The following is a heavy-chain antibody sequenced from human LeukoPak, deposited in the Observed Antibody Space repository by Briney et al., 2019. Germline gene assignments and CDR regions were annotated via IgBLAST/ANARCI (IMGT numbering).Heavy chain of an antibody. CDR3: AKVPSGSYVGYYFDY. J-gene: IGHJ4*02. V-gene: IGHV3-30*02. CDR2: IRYDGSNK. Sequence: GGSLRLSCAASGFTFSSYGMHWVRQAPGKGLEWVAFIRYDGSNKYYADSVKGRFTISRDNSKNTLYLQMNSLRAEDTAVYYCAKVPSGSYVGYYFDYWGQGTLVTVSS. CDR1: GFTFSSYG. D-gene: IGHD3-10*01.